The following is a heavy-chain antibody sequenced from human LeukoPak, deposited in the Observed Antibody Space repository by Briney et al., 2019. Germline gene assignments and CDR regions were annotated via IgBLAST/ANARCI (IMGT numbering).Heavy chain of an antibody. D-gene: IGHD6-19*01. CDR2: INHSGST. Sequence: PSETLSLTCAVYGGSFSGYYWSWIRQPPGKGLEWIGEINHSGSTNYNPSLKSRVTISVDTSKNQFSLKLSSVTAADTAVYYCARSVSGSSGWYYNYWGQGTLVTVSS. CDR3: ARSVSGSSGWYYNY. V-gene: IGHV4-34*01. J-gene: IGHJ4*02. CDR1: GGSFSGYY.